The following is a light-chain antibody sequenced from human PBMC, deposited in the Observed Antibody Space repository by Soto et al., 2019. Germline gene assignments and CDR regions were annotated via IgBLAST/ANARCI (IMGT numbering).Light chain of an antibody. CDR3: QQYNYWPPWT. V-gene: IGKV3-15*01. J-gene: IGKJ1*01. CDR2: DAS. Sequence: EILITQSPVTLSVSPGERVTLTCRASQSVRSNLAWYQQKPGQPTRLIMYDASTRATGIPARFSGSGSGTEFTLTVSSLQSEDFAFYYCQQYNYWPPWTFGQGTKVDIK. CDR1: QSVRSN.